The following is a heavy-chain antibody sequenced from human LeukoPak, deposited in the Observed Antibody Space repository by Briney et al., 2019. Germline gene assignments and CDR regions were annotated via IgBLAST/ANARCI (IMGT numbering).Heavy chain of an antibody. Sequence: SETLSLTCTVSGGSISSYYWSWIRQPPGKGLEWIGYIYYSGSANYNPSLKSRVTISVLTSKNQFSLKLSSVPAADTAVYYCAALGQARGYSYGPVDYWGQGSLVTVSS. J-gene: IGHJ4*02. CDR3: AALGQARGYSYGPVDY. D-gene: IGHD5-18*01. CDR1: GGSISSYY. V-gene: IGHV4-59*08. CDR2: IYYSGSA.